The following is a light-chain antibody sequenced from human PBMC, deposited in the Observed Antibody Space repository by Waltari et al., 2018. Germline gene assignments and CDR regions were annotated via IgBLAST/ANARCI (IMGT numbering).Light chain of an antibody. CDR1: QDINKF. Sequence: DIQMTQSPSSLSASVGDRVTITCQASQDINKFLNWFQQKPGKAPKPLIYDESNLEAGVPSRFSGSGSGTDFTFTISSLQPEDIGTYYCQQYALLPPTWTFGQGTKVELK. CDR2: DES. CDR3: QQYALLPPTWT. V-gene: IGKV1-33*01. J-gene: IGKJ1*01.